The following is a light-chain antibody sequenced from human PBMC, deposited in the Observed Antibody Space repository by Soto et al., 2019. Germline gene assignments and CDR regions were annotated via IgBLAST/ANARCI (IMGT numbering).Light chain of an antibody. V-gene: IGLV2-14*02. CDR1: RSDVGGYNL. J-gene: IGLJ1*01. Sequence: QSVLTQPASVSGSPGQSITISCTGTRSDVGGYNLVSWYQHHPRKAPKLVIYEVSERPSGVSYRFSGSKSGNTASLTVSGLQAEDEADYYCSSYAGSSNVFGTGTKVTVL. CDR2: EVS. CDR3: SSYAGSSNV.